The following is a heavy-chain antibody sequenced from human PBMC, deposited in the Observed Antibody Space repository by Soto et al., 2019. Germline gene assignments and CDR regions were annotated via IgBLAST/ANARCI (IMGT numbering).Heavy chain of an antibody. Sequence: QVQLQESGPGLVKPSGTLALTCAVSGGSISSSNWWRWVRQPPGKGLEWIGKIYHSGSTNYNPSLKSRVTISVDKSKNQFSLKLSSVTAADTAVYYCARVYMVRGTIIRYFDYWGQGNLVTVSS. D-gene: IGHD3-10*01. J-gene: IGHJ4*02. CDR3: ARVYMVRGTIIRYFDY. CDR2: IYHSGST. CDR1: GGSISSSNW. V-gene: IGHV4-4*02.